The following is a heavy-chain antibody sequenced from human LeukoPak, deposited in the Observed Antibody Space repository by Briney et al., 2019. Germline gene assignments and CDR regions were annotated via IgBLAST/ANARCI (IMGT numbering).Heavy chain of an antibody. D-gene: IGHD6-19*01. V-gene: IGHV3-21*01. CDR2: ISSSSSYI. CDR1: GFTFSSYS. Sequence: GGSLRLSCAASGFTFSSYSMNRVRQAPGKGLEWVSSISSSSSYIYYADSVKGRFTISRDNAKNSLYLQMNSLRAEDTAVYYCARDKETQWLATYYYYGMDVWGQGTTVTVSS. CDR3: ARDKETQWLATYYYYGMDV. J-gene: IGHJ6*02.